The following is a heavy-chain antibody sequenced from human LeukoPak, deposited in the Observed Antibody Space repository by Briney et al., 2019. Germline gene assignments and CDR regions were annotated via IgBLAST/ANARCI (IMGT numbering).Heavy chain of an antibody. D-gene: IGHD2-15*01. Sequence: GGSLRLSCAPSGFTFSSYSMNWVRQAPGKGLEWVSSISSSSSYIYYADSVKGRFTISRDNAKNSLYLQMNSLRAEDTAVYYCARDLEVAAAPDYWGQGTLVTVSS. V-gene: IGHV3-21*01. CDR1: GFTFSSYS. J-gene: IGHJ4*02. CDR3: ARDLEVAAAPDY. CDR2: ISSSSSYI.